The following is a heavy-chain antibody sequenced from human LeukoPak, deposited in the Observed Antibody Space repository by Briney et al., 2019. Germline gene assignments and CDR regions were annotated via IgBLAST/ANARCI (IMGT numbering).Heavy chain of an antibody. CDR3: AKVTYGSGTYGAFDS. CDR2: IKQDGSEK. CDR1: GFTFSSYW. J-gene: IGHJ4*02. D-gene: IGHD3-10*01. V-gene: IGHV3-7*03. Sequence: HPGGSLRLSCAASGFTFSSYWMSWVRQAPGKGLEWVANIKQDGSEKYYVDSVKGRFTISRDNSKNTLYLQMNSLRAEDTAVYYCAKVTYGSGTYGAFDSWGQGTLVTVSS.